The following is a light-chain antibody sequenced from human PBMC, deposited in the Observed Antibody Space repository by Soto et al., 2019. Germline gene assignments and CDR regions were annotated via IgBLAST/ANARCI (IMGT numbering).Light chain of an antibody. Sequence: DNVLTQSPAPPSLSPGERTPLSCRASQSVSSYLAWYPQKPGQAPRLLIYDASNRATGTPARFSGSGSGTDFTLTISSLEPEDFAVYYCQQRSNPITFGQGTRLE. V-gene: IGKV3-11*01. CDR3: QQRSNPIT. J-gene: IGKJ5*01. CDR2: DAS. CDR1: QSVSSY.